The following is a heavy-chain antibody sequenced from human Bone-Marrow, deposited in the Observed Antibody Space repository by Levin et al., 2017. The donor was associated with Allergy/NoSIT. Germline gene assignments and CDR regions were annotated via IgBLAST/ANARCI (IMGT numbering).Heavy chain of an antibody. V-gene: IGHV4-59*01. J-gene: IGHJ6*03. Sequence: SETLSLTFTVSGGSINNYYWNWIRRPPGKGLEWIGYIYYNGNTNYNPSLKSRVTISLDTSKNQVSLELSSVTAADTAVYYCARGPDYGPARCYHMDVWGKGTTVTVSS. CDR1: GGSINNYY. CDR3: ARGPDYGPARCYHMDV. D-gene: IGHD3-10*01. CDR2: IYYNGNT.